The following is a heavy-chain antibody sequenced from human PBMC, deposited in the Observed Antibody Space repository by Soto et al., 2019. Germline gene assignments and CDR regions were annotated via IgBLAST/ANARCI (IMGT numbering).Heavy chain of an antibody. V-gene: IGHV4-59*08. CDR1: GCSINNYY. CDR2: VYYTGTT. D-gene: IGHD3-22*01. J-gene: IGHJ5*02. Sequence: SETLSLTCTVSGCSINNYYWTWIRQPPGMGLEWIGYVYYTGTTSYNPSLKSRVTISIDGSKNQISLKLSSVTAGDTAFYYCARLGGYYHSLDTWGQGTLVTVSS. CDR3: ARLGGYYHSLDT.